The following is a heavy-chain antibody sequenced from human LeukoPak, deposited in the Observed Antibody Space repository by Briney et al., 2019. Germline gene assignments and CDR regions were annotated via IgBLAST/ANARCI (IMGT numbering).Heavy chain of an antibody. CDR1: GGSISSYY. D-gene: IGHD3-10*01. CDR3: ASTTLYYGSGTYYYYYYMDV. J-gene: IGHJ6*03. CDR2: IYYSGST. Sequence: SETLSLTCTVSGGSISSYYWSWIRQPPGKGLEWIGYIYYSGSTNYNPSLKSRVTISVDTSKNQFSLKLGSVTAADTAVYYCASTTLYYGSGTYYYYYYMDVWGKGTTVTVSS. V-gene: IGHV4-59*08.